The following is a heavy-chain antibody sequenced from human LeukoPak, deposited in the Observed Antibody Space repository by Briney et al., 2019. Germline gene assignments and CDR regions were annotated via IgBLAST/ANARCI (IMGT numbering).Heavy chain of an antibody. V-gene: IGHV4-34*01. CDR2: INNSGST. J-gene: IGHJ3*02. CDR3: ARRLLSSGWRADDAFDI. D-gene: IGHD6-19*01. Sequence: PSETLSLTCAVYGGSFSGYYWSWIRQPPGKGLEWIGEINNSGSTNYNPSLKSRVTISVDTSKNQFSLKLSSVTAADTAVYYCARRLLSSGWRADDAFDIWGQGTMVTVSS. CDR1: GGSFSGYY.